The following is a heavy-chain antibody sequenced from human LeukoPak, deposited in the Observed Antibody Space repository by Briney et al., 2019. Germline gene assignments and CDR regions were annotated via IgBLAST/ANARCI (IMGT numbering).Heavy chain of an antibody. D-gene: IGHD1-26*01. J-gene: IGHJ3*02. CDR2: ISYDGSDK. CDR3: AREGSYGGAFDI. V-gene: IGHV3-30*04. CDR1: GFTFSSYA. Sequence: GGSLRLSCAASGFTFSSYAMYWVRQAPGKGLEWVAVISYDGSDKFYADSVKGRFTISRDNAKNTLYLQMNSLRAEDTAVYYCAREGSYGGAFDIWGQGTMVTVSS.